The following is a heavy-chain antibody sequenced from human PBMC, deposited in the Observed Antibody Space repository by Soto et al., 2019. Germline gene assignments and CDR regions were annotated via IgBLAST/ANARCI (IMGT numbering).Heavy chain of an antibody. CDR3: ARRVVINSEYYFDY. CDR1: GFTFSRFA. V-gene: IGHV3-23*01. J-gene: IGHJ4*02. CDR2: ISGSGGST. D-gene: IGHD3-3*01. Sequence: PGGSLRLSCAASGFTFSRFAMGWVRLAPGKGLEWVSAISGSGGSTTYADPVKGRFTISRDNSKNTLYLQMNSLRAEDTAVYYCARRVVINSEYYFDYWGQGALVTVSS.